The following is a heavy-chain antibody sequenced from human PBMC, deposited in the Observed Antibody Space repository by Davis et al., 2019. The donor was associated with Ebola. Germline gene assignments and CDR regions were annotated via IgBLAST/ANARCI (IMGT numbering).Heavy chain of an antibody. Sequence: MPSETLSLTCTVPGGSINSYYWSWIRQPPGKGLEWIGYIYYSGSTNYNPSLKSRVTISLDTSKNQFSLKLSSVTAADTAVYYCARLQLRFLASLDVWGQGTTVTVSS. CDR2: IYYSGST. J-gene: IGHJ6*02. V-gene: IGHV4-59*08. CDR1: GGSINSYY. D-gene: IGHD3-3*01. CDR3: ARLQLRFLASLDV.